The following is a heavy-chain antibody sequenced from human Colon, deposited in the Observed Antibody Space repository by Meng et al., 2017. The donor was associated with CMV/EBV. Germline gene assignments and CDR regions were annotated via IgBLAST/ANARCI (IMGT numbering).Heavy chain of an antibody. Sequence: GESLKISCAASGFTFSSYSMDWVRQAPGKELEWVSSISTGSTYIYYANSVKGRFTISRDNANNSLYLQMNSLTAEDTAVYYCTRDQGYSRRFDFWGQGTLVTVSS. V-gene: IGHV3-21*06. CDR3: TRDQGYSRRFDF. D-gene: IGHD4-11*01. CDR1: GFTFSSYS. J-gene: IGHJ4*02. CDR2: ISTGSTYI.